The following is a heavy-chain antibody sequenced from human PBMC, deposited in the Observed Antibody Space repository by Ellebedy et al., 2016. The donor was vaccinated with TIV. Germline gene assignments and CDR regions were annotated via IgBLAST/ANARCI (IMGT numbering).Heavy chain of an antibody. CDR2: VVGSGS. J-gene: IGHJ4*02. V-gene: IGHV3-23*01. CDR1: GFTFSPYA. D-gene: IGHD5-18*01. CDR3: AKDRTSGYGYWVFDN. Sequence: PGGSLRLSCAASGFTFSPYAMSWVRQAPGKGLEWVSGVVGSGSQKYADSVKGRFTISRDNSKRTVDLQMNSLRAEDTAIYFCAKDRTSGYGYWVFDNWGQGTLVSVSS.